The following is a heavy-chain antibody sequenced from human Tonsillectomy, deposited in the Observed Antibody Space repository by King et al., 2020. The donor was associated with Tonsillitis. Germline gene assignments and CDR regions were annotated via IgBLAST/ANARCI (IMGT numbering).Heavy chain of an antibody. Sequence: VQLVESGGGLVQPGGSLRLSCAASGFTFSSYAMSWVRQAPGKGLEWVSAISGSGGSTYYADSVKGRFTISRVNSKNTLYLQMNSLRFEDTAVYYCAIVLSITMIVVVRVGAFDIGGQGTMGPVSP. D-gene: IGHD3-22*01. J-gene: IGHJ3*02. CDR1: GFTFSSYA. CDR3: AIVLSITMIVVVRVGAFDI. CDR2: ISGSGGST. V-gene: IGHV3-23*04.